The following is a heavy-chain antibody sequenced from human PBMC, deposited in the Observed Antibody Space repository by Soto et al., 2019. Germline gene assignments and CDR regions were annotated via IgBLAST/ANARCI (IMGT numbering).Heavy chain of an antibody. J-gene: IGHJ4*02. CDR3: ARGDGLARPQLGFDY. V-gene: IGHV1-3*01. CDR2: INAGNGNT. Sequence: QVQLVQSGAEVKKPGASVKVSCKASGYTFTSYAMHWVRQAPGQRHEWMGWINAGNGNTKYSQKFQGRVTITRDTAARTAYMELSSLRSEDTAVYYCARGDGLARPQLGFDYWGQGTLVTVSS. CDR1: GYTFTSYA. D-gene: IGHD6-6*01.